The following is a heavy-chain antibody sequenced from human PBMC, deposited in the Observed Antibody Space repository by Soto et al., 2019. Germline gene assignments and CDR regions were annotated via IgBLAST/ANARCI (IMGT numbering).Heavy chain of an antibody. CDR3: AKDLGITIFGVGRTFYY. D-gene: IGHD3-3*01. CDR2: ISGSGGST. J-gene: IGHJ4*02. Sequence: GGSLRLSCAASGFTFSSYAMSWVRQAPGKGLEWVSAISGSGGSTYYADSVKGRFTISRDNSKNTLYLQMNSLRAEDTAVYYCAKDLGITIFGVGRTFYYWGQGTLVTVSS. CDR1: GFTFSSYA. V-gene: IGHV3-23*01.